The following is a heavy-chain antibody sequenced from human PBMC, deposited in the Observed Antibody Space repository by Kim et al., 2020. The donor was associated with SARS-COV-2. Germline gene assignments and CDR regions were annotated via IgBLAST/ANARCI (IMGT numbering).Heavy chain of an antibody. Sequence: SETLSLTCTVSGGSISSSSYYWGWIRQPPGKGLEWIGSIYYSGSTYYNPSLKSRVTISVDTSKNQFSLKLSSVTAADTAVYYCARELGYCSSTSCPNWFDPWGQGTLVTVSS. CDR1: GGSISSSSYY. CDR2: IYYSGST. J-gene: IGHJ5*02. CDR3: ARELGYCSSTSCPNWFDP. V-gene: IGHV4-39*02. D-gene: IGHD2-2*01.